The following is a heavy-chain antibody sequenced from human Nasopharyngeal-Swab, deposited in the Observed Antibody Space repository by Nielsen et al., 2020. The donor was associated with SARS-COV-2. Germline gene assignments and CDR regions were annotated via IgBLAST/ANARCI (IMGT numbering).Heavy chain of an antibody. CDR3: AKSKIMITFGGARDYFDY. CDR1: GFTFSSYA. V-gene: IGHV3-23*01. J-gene: IGHJ4*02. D-gene: IGHD3-16*01. CDR2: ISGSGGST. Sequence: GGSLRLPCAASGFTFSSYAMSWVRQAPGKGLEWVSAISGSGGSTYHADSEKGRFTISRDNSKNTLYLQMNSLRAEATAVYYCAKSKIMITFGGARDYFDYWGQGTLVTVSS.